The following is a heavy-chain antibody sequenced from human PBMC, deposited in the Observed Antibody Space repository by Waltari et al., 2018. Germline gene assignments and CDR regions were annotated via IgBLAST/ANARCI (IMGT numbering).Heavy chain of an antibody. J-gene: IGHJ4*02. CDR2: INTNTHNP. CDR1: GYRFTDHA. V-gene: IGHV7-4-1*02. Sequence: QVQLVQSGSELKKPGASVKVSCKASGYRFTDHAMNWVRQAPGHGLQFLGWINTNTHNPFYERGFAGRFVFSLDTSISTVYLEINSLKTEDNAVYYCARELLGGGAFDSCGQGTLVSVSS. CDR3: ARELLGGGAFDS. D-gene: IGHD3-16*01.